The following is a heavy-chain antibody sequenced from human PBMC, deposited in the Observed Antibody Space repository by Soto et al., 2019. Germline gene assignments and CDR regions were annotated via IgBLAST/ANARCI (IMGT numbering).Heavy chain of an antibody. CDR1: GYTFTSYD. Sequence: QVQLVQSGAEVKKPGASVKVSCKASGYTFTSYDINWVRQATGQGLEWMGWMNPNSGNTGYAQKFQGRVTMTRNTSISTAYMELSSLRSEDTAVYYWARASRPRTFGGVIVRYYGMDVWGQGTTVTVSS. J-gene: IGHJ6*02. CDR3: ARASRPRTFGGVIVRYYGMDV. CDR2: MNPNSGNT. V-gene: IGHV1-8*01. D-gene: IGHD3-16*02.